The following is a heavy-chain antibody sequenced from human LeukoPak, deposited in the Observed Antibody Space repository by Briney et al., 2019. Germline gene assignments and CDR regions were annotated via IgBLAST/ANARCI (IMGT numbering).Heavy chain of an antibody. CDR1: GFTFSSYA. J-gene: IGHJ5*02. V-gene: IGHV3-23*01. Sequence: GGSLRLSCAASGFTFSSYAMSWVRQAPGKGLEWVSAISGSGGSTYYADSVKGRFTTSRDNSKNTLYLQMDSLRPEDTAVYYCAKGQVGIQSSKWFDPWGQGTLVTVSS. D-gene: IGHD1-26*01. CDR3: AKGQVGIQSSKWFDP. CDR2: ISGSGGST.